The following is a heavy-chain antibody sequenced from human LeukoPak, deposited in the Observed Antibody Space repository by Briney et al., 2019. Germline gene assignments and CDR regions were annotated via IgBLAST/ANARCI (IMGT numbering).Heavy chain of an antibody. D-gene: IGHD4/OR15-4a*01. CDR3: ARRAGAYSHPYDY. V-gene: IGHV3-30*03. CDR1: GFTFSTYG. Sequence: GRSLRLSCAASGFTFSTYGMHWVRQAPGKGLEWVAVISYDGSNKYYADSVKGRFTISRDNSKNTLYLQMNGLRAEDTAVYYCARRAGAYSHPYDYWGQGTLVTVSS. CDR2: ISYDGSNK. J-gene: IGHJ4*02.